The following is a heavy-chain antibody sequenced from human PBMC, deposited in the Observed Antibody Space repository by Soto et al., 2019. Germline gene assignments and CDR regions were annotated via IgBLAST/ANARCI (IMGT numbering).Heavy chain of an antibody. J-gene: IGHJ4*02. Sequence: QVQLVQSGAEVKKPGSAVKESCKASGGIFSTYAISWLRQAPGQGLEWMGGIIPLFGTPNYAQRFQGRVTITADESTSTAYMELSRLRSEDTAVYYCARDRDDYGSGNYYNRIDFWGQGTLVTVSS. CDR3: ARDRDDYGSGNYYNRIDF. V-gene: IGHV1-69*01. CDR1: GGIFSTYA. CDR2: IIPLFGTP. D-gene: IGHD3-10*01.